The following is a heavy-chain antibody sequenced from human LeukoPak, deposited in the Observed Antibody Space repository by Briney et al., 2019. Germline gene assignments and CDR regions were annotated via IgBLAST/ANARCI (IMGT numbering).Heavy chain of an antibody. CDR1: GYTFSDYY. V-gene: IGHV1-2*02. J-gene: IGHJ4*02. Sequence: ASVKVSCKASGYTFSDYYMHWVRQAPGQGLEWMGWINPNGGATGYARKFQGRVTMTRDTSISTADMELNSLRSDDTAMYYCSRGSALNRAYSGYDPPFHYWGQGTLVAVSS. CDR2: INPNGGAT. CDR3: SRGSALNRAYSGYDPPFHY. D-gene: IGHD5-12*01.